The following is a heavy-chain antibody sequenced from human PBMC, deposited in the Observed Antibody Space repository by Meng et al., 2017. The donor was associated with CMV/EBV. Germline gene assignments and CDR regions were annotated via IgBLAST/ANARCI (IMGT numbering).Heavy chain of an antibody. J-gene: IGHJ4*02. D-gene: IGHD2-2*01. V-gene: IGHV3-43*01. CDR3: ARFVPAADY. CDR1: GFTFDDYT. CDR2: ISWDGGST. Sequence: GGSLRLSCAASGFTFDDYTMHWVRQAPGKGLEWVSLISWDGGSTYYADSVKGRFTISRDNSKNTLYLQMNSLRAEDTAVYYCARFVPAADYWGQGTLVTVSS.